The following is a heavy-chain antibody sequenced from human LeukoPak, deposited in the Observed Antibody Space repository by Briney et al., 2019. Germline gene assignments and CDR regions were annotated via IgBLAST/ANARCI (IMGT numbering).Heavy chain of an antibody. Sequence: PSETLSLTCTVSGASISRGSHYWSWIRQPAGKGLEWIGRIYTIGNTNYSPSLWRRVTISVDTSKNQFSLRLHSVTAADTAVYYCARDRSYYSDTGTDYWGQGALVTVSS. CDR2: IYTIGNT. D-gene: IGHD3-22*01. CDR3: ARDRSYYSDTGTDY. CDR1: GASISRGSHY. J-gene: IGHJ4*02. V-gene: IGHV4-61*02.